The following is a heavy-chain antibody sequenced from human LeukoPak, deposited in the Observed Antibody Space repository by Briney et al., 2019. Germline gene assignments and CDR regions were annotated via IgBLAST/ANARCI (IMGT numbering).Heavy chain of an antibody. Sequence: ASVKVSCKASGYTFTGYYMHWVRQAPGQGLEWMGRINPNSGGTNYAQKFQGRVTMTKDTSISTAYMELSRLRSDDTAVYYCARDRARGYSYGVRGNFDPWGQGTLVTVSS. D-gene: IGHD5-18*01. CDR1: GYTFTGYY. CDR2: INPNSGGT. J-gene: IGHJ5*02. V-gene: IGHV1-2*06. CDR3: ARDRARGYSYGVRGNFDP.